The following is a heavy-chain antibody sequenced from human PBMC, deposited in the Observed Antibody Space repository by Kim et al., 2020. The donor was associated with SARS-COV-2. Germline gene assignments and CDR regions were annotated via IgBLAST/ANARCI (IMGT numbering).Heavy chain of an antibody. CDR2: TTASGGDT. J-gene: IGHJ4*02. V-gene: IGHV3-23*01. Sequence: GGSLRLSCAASGFTFSSYAMTWVRQAPGKGLEWVSGTTASGGDTYYADSVKGRFTMSRDNSKNSLYLQMNSLRADDTAVYFCAKHEYQGTINWGDVLDCWGEGSLVTV. CDR1: GFTFSSYA. D-gene: IGHD2-2*01. CDR3: AKHEYQGTINWGDVLDC.